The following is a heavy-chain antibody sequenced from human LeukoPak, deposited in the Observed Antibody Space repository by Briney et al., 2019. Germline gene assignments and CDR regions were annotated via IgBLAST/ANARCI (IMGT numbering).Heavy chain of an antibody. Sequence: SETLSLTCAVYGGSFSGYYWSWIRQPPGKGLEWIGEINHSGSTNYNPSLKSRVTISVDKSKNQFSLKLSSVTAADTAVYYCATSSGSYYYWGQGTLVTVSS. D-gene: IGHD1-26*01. J-gene: IGHJ4*02. CDR3: ATSSGSYYY. V-gene: IGHV4-34*01. CDR1: GGSFSGYY. CDR2: INHSGST.